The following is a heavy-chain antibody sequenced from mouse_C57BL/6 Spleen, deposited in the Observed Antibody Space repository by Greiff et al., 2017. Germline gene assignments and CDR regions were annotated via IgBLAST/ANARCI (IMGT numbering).Heavy chain of an antibody. D-gene: IGHD1-1*01. CDR2: IDPSDSET. CDR3: ALTVVATDYCAMDY. J-gene: IGHJ4*01. V-gene: IGHV1-52*01. Sequence: QVQLQQPGAELVRPGSSVKLSCKASGYTFTSYWMHWVKQRPIQGLEWIGNIDPSDSETHYNQKFKDKATLHVDKSSSTADMHLSSLTSEDSAVYYCALTVVATDYCAMDYWGQGTSVTVSS. CDR1: GYTFTSYW.